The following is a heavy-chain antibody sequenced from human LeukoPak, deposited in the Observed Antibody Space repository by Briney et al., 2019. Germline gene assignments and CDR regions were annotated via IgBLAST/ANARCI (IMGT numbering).Heavy chain of an antibody. V-gene: IGHV1-2*02. J-gene: IGHJ6*04. CDR3: ARDLARGFGELSEADV. D-gene: IGHD3-10*01. CDR2: INPNSGGT. Sequence: ASVKVSCKASGYTFTGYYMHWVRQAPGQGLEWMGWINPNSGGTNYAQKFQGRVTMTRDTSISTAYMELSRLRSDDTAVYYCARDLARGFGELSEADVWGKGTTVTISS. CDR1: GYTFTGYY.